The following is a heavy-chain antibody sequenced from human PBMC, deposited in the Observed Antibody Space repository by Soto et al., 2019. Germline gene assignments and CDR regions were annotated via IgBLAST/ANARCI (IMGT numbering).Heavy chain of an antibody. CDR3: ARRDIVVVVAALNAFDI. CDR1: GGSISSSSYY. J-gene: IGHJ3*02. D-gene: IGHD2-15*01. Sequence: QLQLQESGPGLVKPSETLSLTCTVSGGSISSSSYYWGWIRQPPGKGLEWIGSIYYSGSTYYNPSLKDRVTTTVDTSKNQFSVKVSAVTAADTVVYYCARRDIVVVVAALNAFDIWGQGTTVTVSS. CDR2: IYYSGST. V-gene: IGHV4-39*01.